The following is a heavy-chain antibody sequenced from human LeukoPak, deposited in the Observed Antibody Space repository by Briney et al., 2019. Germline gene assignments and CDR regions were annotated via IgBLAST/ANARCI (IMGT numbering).Heavy chain of an antibody. CDR3: ATYGMDV. V-gene: IGHV4-59*01. CDR2: IYYSGST. Sequence: PSETLSLTCTVSGGSISSYYWSWIRQPPGKGLEWIGYIYYSGSTNYNPSLKSRVTTSVDTSKNQFSLKLSSVTAADTAVYYCATYGMDVWGQGTTVTVSS. CDR1: GGSISSYY. J-gene: IGHJ6*02.